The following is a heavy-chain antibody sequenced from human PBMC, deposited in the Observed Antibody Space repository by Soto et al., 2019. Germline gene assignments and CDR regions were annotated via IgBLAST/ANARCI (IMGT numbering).Heavy chain of an antibody. CDR3: ARDMEYSGYDLSYYGMDV. D-gene: IGHD5-12*01. V-gene: IGHV3-48*02. CDR1: GFTFSSYS. J-gene: IGHJ6*02. Sequence: PGGSLRLSCAASGFTFSSYSMNWVRQAPGKGLEWVSYISSSSSTIYYADSVKGRFTISRDNAKNSLYLQMNSLRDEDTAVYYCARDMEYSGYDLSYYGMDVWGQGTTVTVSS. CDR2: ISSSSSTI.